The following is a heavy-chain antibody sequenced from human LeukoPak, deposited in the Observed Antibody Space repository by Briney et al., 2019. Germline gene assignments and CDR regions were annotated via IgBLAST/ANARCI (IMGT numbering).Heavy chain of an antibody. V-gene: IGHV3-9*01. Sequence: PPGGSLRLSCAASGFSLKTYNMNWVRQAPGKGLEWVSGISWNSGSIGYADSVKGRFTISRDNAKNSLYLQMNSLRAEDTALYYCAKDLRAYSSGWYGNWGQGTLVTVSS. J-gene: IGHJ4*02. CDR1: GFSLKTYN. D-gene: IGHD6-19*01. CDR3: AKDLRAYSSGWYGN. CDR2: ISWNSGSI.